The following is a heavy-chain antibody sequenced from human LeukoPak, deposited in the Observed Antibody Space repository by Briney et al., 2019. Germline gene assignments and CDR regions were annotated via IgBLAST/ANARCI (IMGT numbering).Heavy chain of an antibody. D-gene: IGHD6-19*01. CDR1: GLTFSSYG. V-gene: IGHV3-23*01. J-gene: IGHJ3*02. CDR2: ISGSRGSS. CDR3: ANNSSDFDAFDI. Sequence: PGGSVRLSCAASGLTFSSYGMSCVGQAPGKGLEWVAAISGSRGSSYYADSVKARFTSARDNSKIPLYLQMNSLSADDPAVYYCANNSSDFDAFDIWGQGTMVTVSS.